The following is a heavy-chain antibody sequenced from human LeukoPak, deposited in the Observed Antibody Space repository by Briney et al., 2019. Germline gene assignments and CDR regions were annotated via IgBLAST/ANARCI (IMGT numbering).Heavy chain of an antibody. V-gene: IGHV3-30*03. CDR1: GFIFSSYG. CDR3: ASFYGSGSYRDSAFDI. CDR2: ISYDGSNK. Sequence: GRSLRLYCAASGFIFSSYGMHWVRRAPGKGLEWVAVISYDGSNKYYADSVKGRFTISRDNSKNTLYLQMNSLRAEDTAVYHCASFYGSGSYRDSAFDIWGQGTMVTVSS. J-gene: IGHJ3*02. D-gene: IGHD3-10*01.